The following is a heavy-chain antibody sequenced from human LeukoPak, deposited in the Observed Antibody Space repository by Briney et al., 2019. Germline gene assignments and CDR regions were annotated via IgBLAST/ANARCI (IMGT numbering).Heavy chain of an antibody. J-gene: IGHJ4*02. Sequence: GGSLRLSCAASGFTFSSYGMHWVRQAPGKGLEWVAVISYDGSNKYYADSVKGRFTISRDNSKNTLYLQMNSLRAEDTAVCYCAKDGSRLWFGEPGLDYWGQGTLVTVSS. CDR2: ISYDGSNK. V-gene: IGHV3-30*18. CDR3: AKDGSRLWFGEPGLDY. CDR1: GFTFSSYG. D-gene: IGHD3-10*01.